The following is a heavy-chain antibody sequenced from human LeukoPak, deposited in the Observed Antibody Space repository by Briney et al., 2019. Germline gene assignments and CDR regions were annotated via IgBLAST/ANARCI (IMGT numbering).Heavy chain of an antibody. CDR2: INSDGSST. CDR1: GFTFSSYW. Sequence: GGSLRLSCAASGFTFSSYWMHWVRQAPGKGLMWVSRINSDGSSTSYADSVKGRFTISRDNAKNTLYLQMNSLRAEDTAVYYCAEWLNYWGQGTLVTVSS. D-gene: IGHD5-18*01. J-gene: IGHJ4*02. CDR3: AEWLNY. V-gene: IGHV3-74*01.